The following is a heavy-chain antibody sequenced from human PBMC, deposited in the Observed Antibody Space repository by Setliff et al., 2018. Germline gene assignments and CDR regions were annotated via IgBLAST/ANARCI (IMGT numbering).Heavy chain of an antibody. CDR3: AKHSYYYGSGEIGWFDP. V-gene: IGHV1-18*01. CDR1: GYIFSNYG. CDR2: ISA. D-gene: IGHD3-10*01. Sequence: ASVKVSCKASGYIFSNYGINWVRQAPGQGLEWMGWISAYAQKFQGRVTMTTDTSTSTAYMELRSLRAEDTAVYYCAKHSYYYGSGEIGWFDPWGQGTLVTVSS. J-gene: IGHJ5*02.